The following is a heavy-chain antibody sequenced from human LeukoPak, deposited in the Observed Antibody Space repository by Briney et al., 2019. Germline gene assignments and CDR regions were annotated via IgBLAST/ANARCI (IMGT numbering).Heavy chain of an antibody. CDR2: INPGGGST. D-gene: IGHD3-22*01. V-gene: IGHV1-46*01. CDR3: ARDLRDFIKTDSSPWSGMDV. Sequence: GASVKVSCEASGHTFTSYYMHWVRQAPGQGLEWMGIINPGGGSTSYAQKFQGRVTMTRDTSTSTVYMELSSLRSEDTAVYYCARDLRDFIKTDSSPWSGMDVWGQGTTVTVSS. CDR1: GHTFTSYY. J-gene: IGHJ6*02.